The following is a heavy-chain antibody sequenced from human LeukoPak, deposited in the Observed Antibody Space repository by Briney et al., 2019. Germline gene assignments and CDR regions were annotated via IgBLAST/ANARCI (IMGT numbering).Heavy chain of an antibody. CDR3: ARAPPYSGSLDY. J-gene: IGHJ4*02. D-gene: IGHD1-26*01. CDR1: GFTFSSYE. Sequence: GGSLRLSCAASGFTFSSYEMNWVRQAPGKGLEWVSYISSSGSTIYYADSVKGRFTISRDNAKNSLYLQMNNLRAEDTAVYYCARAPPYSGSLDYWGQGTLVTVSS. CDR2: ISSSGSTI. V-gene: IGHV3-48*03.